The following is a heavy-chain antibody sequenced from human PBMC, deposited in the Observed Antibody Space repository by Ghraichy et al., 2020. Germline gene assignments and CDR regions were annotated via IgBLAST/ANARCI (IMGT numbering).Heavy chain of an antibody. CDR3: AREGSGGSRWYYGMDV. D-gene: IGHD2-15*01. V-gene: IGHV3-53*01. J-gene: IGHJ6*02. CDR1: GFTVSSNY. Sequence: GESLNISCAASGFTVSSNYMSWVRQAPGKGLEWVSVIYSGGSTYYADSVKGRFTISRDNSKNTLYLQMNSLRAEDTAVYYCAREGSGGSRWYYGMDVWGQGTTVTVSS. CDR2: IYSGGST.